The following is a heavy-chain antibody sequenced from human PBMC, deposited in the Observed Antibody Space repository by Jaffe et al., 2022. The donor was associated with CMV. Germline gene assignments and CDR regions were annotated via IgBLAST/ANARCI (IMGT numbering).Heavy chain of an antibody. CDR3: TTDPSPPHEYSSSWSYYYYYMDV. Sequence: EVQLVESGGGLVKPGGSLRLSCAASGFTFSNAWMSWVRQAPGKGLEWVGRIKSKTDGGTTDYAAPVKGRFTISRDDSKNTLYLQMNSLKTEDTAVYYCTTDPSPPHEYSSSWSYYYYYMDVWGKGTTVTVSS. J-gene: IGHJ6*03. CDR2: IKSKTDGGTT. CDR1: GFTFSNAW. V-gene: IGHV3-15*01. D-gene: IGHD6-13*01.